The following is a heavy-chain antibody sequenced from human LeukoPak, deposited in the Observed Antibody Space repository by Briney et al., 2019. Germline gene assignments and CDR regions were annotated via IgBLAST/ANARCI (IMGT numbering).Heavy chain of an antibody. CDR2: VSRSGTT. CDR3: TRLVPAWEGGGSNY. CDR1: GHSISNNYF. V-gene: IGHV4-38-2*01. Sequence: PSGTLSLTCVVSGHSISNNYFWGWIRQSPGKGLECIGTVSRSGTTYYNPSLKSRVIISIDTSKNQFSLKLISMTAADTAVYYCTRLVPAWEGGGSNYWGRGTLVTVSS. D-gene: IGHD1-26*01. J-gene: IGHJ4*01.